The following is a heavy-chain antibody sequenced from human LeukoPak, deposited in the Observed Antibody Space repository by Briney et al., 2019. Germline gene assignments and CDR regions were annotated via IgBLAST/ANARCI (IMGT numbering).Heavy chain of an antibody. Sequence: GGSLRLSCAASGFTFSSHAMSWGRQTPGKGLEWVSVISGSGGSTYYADSVKGRFIISRDNSKNTLYLQMSSLRAEDTAVYYCATNAGQWLVPFDYWGHGTLVTVSS. V-gene: IGHV3-23*01. CDR1: GFTFSSHA. CDR2: ISGSGGST. CDR3: ATNAGQWLVPFDY. J-gene: IGHJ4*01. D-gene: IGHD6-19*01.